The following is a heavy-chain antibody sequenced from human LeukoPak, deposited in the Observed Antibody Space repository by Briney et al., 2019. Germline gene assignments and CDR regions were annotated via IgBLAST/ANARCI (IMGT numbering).Heavy chain of an antibody. Sequence: PGGSLRLSCAASGFTFTSYWMHWVRQAPGKGLVWVSNINTDGSRTTYADFGKGRFTISRDNAKNTLYLQMNSLRAEDTAVYYCALFTPAVNNFDFWGQGTLVTVSS. CDR1: GFTFTSYW. V-gene: IGHV3-74*01. J-gene: IGHJ4*02. CDR3: ALFTPAVNNFDF. D-gene: IGHD4-17*01. CDR2: INTDGSRT.